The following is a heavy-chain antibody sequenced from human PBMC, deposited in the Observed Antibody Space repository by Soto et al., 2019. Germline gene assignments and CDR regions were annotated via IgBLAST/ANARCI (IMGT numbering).Heavy chain of an antibody. J-gene: IGHJ4*02. Sequence: ASVKVSCKVSGYTLTELSMHWVRQAPGKGLGWMGGFDPEDGETIYAQKFQGRVTMTEDTSTDTAYMELSSLRSEDTAVYYCATSYGSGSYTVSLFDYWGQGTLVTVSS. D-gene: IGHD3-10*01. V-gene: IGHV1-24*01. CDR1: GYTLTELS. CDR2: FDPEDGET. CDR3: ATSYGSGSYTVSLFDY.